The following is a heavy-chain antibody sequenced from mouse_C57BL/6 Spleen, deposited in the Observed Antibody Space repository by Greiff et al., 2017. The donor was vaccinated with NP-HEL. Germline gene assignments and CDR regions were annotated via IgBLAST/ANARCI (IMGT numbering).Heavy chain of an antibody. CDR2: INPNNGGT. CDR3: ARDWDFGY. V-gene: IGHV1-26*01. CDR1: GYTFTDYY. Sequence: VQLQQSGPELVKPGASVKISCKASGYTFTDYYMNWVKQSHGKSLEWIGDINPNNGGTSYNQKFKGKATLTVDKSSSTAYMELRSLTSEDSAVYYCARDWDFGYWGQGTTLTVSS. J-gene: IGHJ2*01. D-gene: IGHD4-1*01.